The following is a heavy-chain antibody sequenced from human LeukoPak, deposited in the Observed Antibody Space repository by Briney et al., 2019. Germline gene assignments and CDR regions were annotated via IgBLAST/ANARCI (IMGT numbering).Heavy chain of an antibody. D-gene: IGHD3-22*01. J-gene: IGHJ3*02. Sequence: SETLSLTCTVSGGSISSSSYYWGWIRQPPGKGLEWIGSIYYSGSTNYNPSLKSRVTISVDTSKNQFSLKLSSVTAADTAVYYCARDTYYYDSTSRAFDIWGQGTMVTVSS. V-gene: IGHV4-39*07. CDR3: ARDTYYYDSTSRAFDI. CDR1: GGSISSSSYY. CDR2: IYYSGST.